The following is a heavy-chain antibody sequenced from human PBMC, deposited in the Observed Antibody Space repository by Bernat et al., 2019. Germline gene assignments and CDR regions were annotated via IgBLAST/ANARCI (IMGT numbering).Heavy chain of an antibody. CDR2: ISWDGGST. V-gene: IGHV3-43*01. D-gene: IGHD3-3*01. Sequence: EVQLVESGGVVVQPGGSLRLSCAASGFTFDDYTMHWVRQAPGKGLEWVSLISWDGGSTYYADSVKGRFTISRDNSKNSLYLQINSLRTEDTALYYRAGGPTYYDFGNAFDIWGQGTMVTVSS. CDR1: GFTFDDYT. CDR3: AGGPTYYDFGNAFDI. J-gene: IGHJ3*02.